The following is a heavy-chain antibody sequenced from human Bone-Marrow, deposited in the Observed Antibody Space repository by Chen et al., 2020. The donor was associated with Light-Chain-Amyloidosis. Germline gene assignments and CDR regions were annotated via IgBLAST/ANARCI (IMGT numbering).Heavy chain of an antibody. D-gene: IGHD2-15*01. J-gene: IGHJ3*02. V-gene: IGHV1-69*01. CDR3: ARVPRVLAAHALDI. Sequence: QVQLVQSGAEVKKPGSSVKVSCRTSGGTFSSSPIIWVRQAPGQGLEWGGGVIPILDKPNYAQKVQGSVTITADDSTSTAYMERRSLTSEDTAVYCCARVPRVLAAHALDIWGQGTIVSVSS. CDR1: GGTFSSSP. CDR2: VIPILDKP.